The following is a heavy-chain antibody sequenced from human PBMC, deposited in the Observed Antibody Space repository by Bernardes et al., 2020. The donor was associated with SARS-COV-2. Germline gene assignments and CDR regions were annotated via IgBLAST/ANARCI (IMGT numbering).Heavy chain of an antibody. CDR2: ISGYNGNT. J-gene: IGHJ3*01. Sequence: ASVKVSCTASGYTFSSHSVYWVRQAPGQGLEWMGWISGYNGNTNYAQSLQGRPTMTTDTSTRTAYLELRSLRSDDTAVYYCARAAAPGIVVSGGFGPSGLDVWGQGTMVTVSS. D-gene: IGHD6-19*01. V-gene: IGHV1-18*01. CDR3: ARAAAPGIVVSGGFGPSGLDV. CDR1: GYTFSSHS.